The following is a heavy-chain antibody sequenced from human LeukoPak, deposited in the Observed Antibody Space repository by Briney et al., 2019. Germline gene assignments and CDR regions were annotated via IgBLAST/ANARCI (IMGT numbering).Heavy chain of an antibody. D-gene: IGHD1-26*01. CDR1: GFTFGTYW. Sequence: GGSLRLSCVDSGFTFGTYWMTWVRQAPGRGLEWLADIKQDGSEKYYVDSLKGRFTISRDSAKNSLYLQMNSLRAEDTAVYYCARNGGHSGSHFDYWGQGTLVTVS. V-gene: IGHV3-7*01. CDR3: ARNGGHSGSHFDY. J-gene: IGHJ4*02. CDR2: IKQDGSEK.